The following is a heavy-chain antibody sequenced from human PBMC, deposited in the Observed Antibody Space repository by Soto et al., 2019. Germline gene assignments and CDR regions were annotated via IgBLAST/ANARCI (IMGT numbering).Heavy chain of an antibody. J-gene: IGHJ4*02. CDR3: AKHVASSWRYYFDH. Sequence: GGSLRLSCAASGFTVSISYMNWVRQAPGKGLEWVSSISSSSSYIYYADSVKGRFTISRDNSKNTLYLQMNGLRADDTAICFCAKHVASSWRYYFDHWGQGTLVTVSS. D-gene: IGHD6-13*01. CDR1: GFTVSISY. V-gene: IGHV3-21*04. CDR2: ISSSSSYI.